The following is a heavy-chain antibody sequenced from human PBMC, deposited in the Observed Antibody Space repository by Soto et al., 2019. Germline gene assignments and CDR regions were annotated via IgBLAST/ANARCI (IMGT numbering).Heavy chain of an antibody. CDR1: GGSISSYY. V-gene: IGHV4-59*01. CDR2: IYYSGST. CDR3: ASATYYDFWSGYYTGDAFDI. D-gene: IGHD3-3*01. Sequence: SETLSLTCTVSGGSISSYYWSWIRQPPGKGLEWIGYIYYSGSTNYNPSLKSRVTISVDTSKNQFSLKLSSVTAADTAVYYCASATYYDFWSGYYTGDAFDIWGQGTMVTVSS. J-gene: IGHJ3*02.